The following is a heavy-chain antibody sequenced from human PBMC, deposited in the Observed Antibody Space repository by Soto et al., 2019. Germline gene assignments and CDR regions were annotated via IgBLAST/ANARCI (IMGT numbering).Heavy chain of an antibody. Sequence: SETLSLTCTVSGGSISSSSYYWGWIRQPPGKGLEWIGSIYYSGSTYYNPSLKSRVTISVDTSKNQFSLKLSSVTAADTAVYYCARHRGRSGAFDIWGQGTMVTVSS. D-gene: IGHD3-3*01. CDR1: GGSISSSSYY. V-gene: IGHV4-39*01. CDR2: IYYSGST. CDR3: ARHRGRSGAFDI. J-gene: IGHJ3*02.